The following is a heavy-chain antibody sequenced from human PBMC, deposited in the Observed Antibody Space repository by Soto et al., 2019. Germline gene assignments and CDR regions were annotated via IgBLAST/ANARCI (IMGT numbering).Heavy chain of an antibody. Sequence: GESVNISCKGSGYSFTSCCFGGVRRMRGKGLEWMGVIYPGGSGTRYSPSFQGQVTISADKSTSTAYLQWSSLKASATAMYYCARPAAIAVTTRNEEFDIWGQGTMVTVSS. CDR1: GYSFTSCC. D-gene: IGHD4-17*01. CDR2: IYPGGSGT. CDR3: ARPAAIAVTTRNEEFDI. V-gene: IGHV5-51*01. J-gene: IGHJ3*02.